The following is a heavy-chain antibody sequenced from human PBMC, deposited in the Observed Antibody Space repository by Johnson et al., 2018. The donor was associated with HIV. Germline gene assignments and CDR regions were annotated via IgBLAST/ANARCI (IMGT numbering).Heavy chain of an antibody. J-gene: IGHJ3*01. CDR2: ISYDETYK. D-gene: IGHD5-12*01. V-gene: IGHV3-30*04. CDR1: AFTLTNYA. CDR3: AKGRGYDYDALDF. Sequence: QVQLVESGGGVVQPGRSLRLSCATSAFTLTNYAIHWVRQAPGKGLAWVAIISYDETYKDYADSVKGRFTISRDNSKNTLYLQMSSLRAEDTAVYYCAKGRGYDYDALDFWGQGTMVTVSS.